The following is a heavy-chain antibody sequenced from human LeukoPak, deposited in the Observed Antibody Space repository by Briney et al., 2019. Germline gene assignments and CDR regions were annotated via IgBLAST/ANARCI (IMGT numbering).Heavy chain of an antibody. CDR2: IYHSGST. CDR1: GGSISSGDYS. J-gene: IGHJ4*02. V-gene: IGHV4-30-2*01. D-gene: IGHD4-17*01. Sequence: PSETLSLTCAVSGGSISSGDYSWSWIRQPPGKGLEWIGYIYHSGSTYYDPSLKSRVTISVDRSKNQFSLKLSSVTAADTAVYYCAARISTVTTYPFDYWGQGTLVTVSS. CDR3: AARISTVTTYPFDY.